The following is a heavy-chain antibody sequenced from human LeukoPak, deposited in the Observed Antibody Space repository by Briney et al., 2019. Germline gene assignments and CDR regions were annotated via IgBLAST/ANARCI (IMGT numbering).Heavy chain of an antibody. J-gene: IGHJ4*02. V-gene: IGHV4-4*07. CDR3: ASNMDDSTGY. CDR1: GGSISSYF. CDR2: IYTSGST. Sequence: PSETLSLTCTVSGGSISSYFWSWIRQPAGKGLEWIGRIYTSGSTNYNPSLKSRVTMSLDTSKKQFSLKLSSVTAADTAVYYCASNMDDSTGYWGQGTLVTVSS. D-gene: IGHD3-3*01.